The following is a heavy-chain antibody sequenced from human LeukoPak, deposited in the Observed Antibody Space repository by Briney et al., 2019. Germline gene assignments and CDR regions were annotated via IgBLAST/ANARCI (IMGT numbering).Heavy chain of an antibody. CDR1: GFTVSDND. D-gene: IGHD3-3*01. Sequence: PGGSLRLSCAASGFTVSDNDIKWVRQAPGKGLEWVSLIYADGSTHYTDSVKGRFSISRDNSQNTVYLQMNSLRGEDTAVYFCAKRSVPGRPGYWGQGTLVTVSS. CDR3: AKRSVPGRPGY. CDR2: IYADGST. J-gene: IGHJ4*02. V-gene: IGHV3-66*04.